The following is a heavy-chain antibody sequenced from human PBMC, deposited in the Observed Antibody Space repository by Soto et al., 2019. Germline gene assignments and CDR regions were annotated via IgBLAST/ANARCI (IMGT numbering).Heavy chain of an antibody. CDR3: ARAGRYVFLYGMDV. CDR1: GGTFSSYA. CDR2: ISAYNGNT. D-gene: IGHD2-21*01. V-gene: IGHV1-18*01. J-gene: IGHJ6*02. Sequence: ASVRVSCKASGGTFSSYAISWVRQAPGQGLEWMGWISAYNGNTNYAQKLQGRVTMTTDTSTSTAYMELRSLRSDDTAVYYCARAGRYVFLYGMDVWGQGTTVTVSS.